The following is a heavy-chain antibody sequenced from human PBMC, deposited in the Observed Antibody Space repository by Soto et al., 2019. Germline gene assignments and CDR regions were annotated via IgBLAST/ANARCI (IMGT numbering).Heavy chain of an antibody. CDR3: ARGRGTTVTYYFDY. D-gene: IGHD4-17*01. Sequence: SETLSLTCTVSGGSISSSSYYWGWIRQPPGKGLEWIGSIYYSGSTYYNPSLKSRVTISVDTSKNQFSLKLSSVTAADTAVYYCARGRGTTVTYYFDYWGQGTLVTSPQ. J-gene: IGHJ4*02. V-gene: IGHV4-39*01. CDR1: GGSISSSSYY. CDR2: IYYSGST.